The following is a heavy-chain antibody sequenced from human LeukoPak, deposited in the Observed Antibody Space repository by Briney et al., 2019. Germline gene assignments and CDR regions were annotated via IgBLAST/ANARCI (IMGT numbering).Heavy chain of an antibody. D-gene: IGHD2-2*01. CDR3: ARDHIVVVPVAIYYYGMDV. J-gene: IGHJ6*02. CDR2: IYRGGST. Sequence: RPGGSLRLSCAASGFTVSSNYMSWLRQAPGKGLEWVSVIYRGGSTYYADSLKGRFTISRHNSKNTLYLQMNSLRAEDTAVYYCARDHIVVVPVAIYYYGMDVWGQETTVTVSS. CDR1: GFTVSSNY. V-gene: IGHV3-53*04.